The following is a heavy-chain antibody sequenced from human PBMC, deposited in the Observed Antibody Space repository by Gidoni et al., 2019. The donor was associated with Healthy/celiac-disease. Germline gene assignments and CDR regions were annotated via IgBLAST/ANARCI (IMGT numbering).Heavy chain of an antibody. CDR3: AKDQDSSGYYHYFDY. CDR1: GFTFSSYA. CDR2: ISGSGGST. V-gene: IGHV3-23*01. Sequence: EVQLLESGGGLVQPGGSLRLPCAASGFTFSSYAMSWVRQAPGKGLEWVSAISGSGGSTYYADSVKGRFTISRDNSKNTLYLQMNSLRAEDTAVYYCAKDQDSSGYYHYFDYWGQGTLVTVSS. D-gene: IGHD3-22*01. J-gene: IGHJ4*02.